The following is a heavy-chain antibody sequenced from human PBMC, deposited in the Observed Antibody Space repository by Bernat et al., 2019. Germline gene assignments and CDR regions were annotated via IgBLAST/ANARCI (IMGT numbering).Heavy chain of an antibody. CDR2: IRAHTANT. D-gene: IGHD3-22*01. Sequence: QVQLVQSGPEVKKPGASVEVSCKTSGYTLSDYDISWVRQAPGQGLEWMGWIRAHTANTNYVQRFEGRVTMTTDTSTSTAFMELRSLRSDDTAVYYCARDVGRITMIWAGWGTAGWVYWGQGTLVTVSS. J-gene: IGHJ4*02. CDR3: ARDVGRITMIWAGWGTAGWVY. V-gene: IGHV1-18*04. CDR1: GYTLSDYD.